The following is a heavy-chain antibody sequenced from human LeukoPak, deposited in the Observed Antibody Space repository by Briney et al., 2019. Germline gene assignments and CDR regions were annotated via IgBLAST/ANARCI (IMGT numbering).Heavy chain of an antibody. CDR1: GFTFSTYG. V-gene: IGHV3-23*01. CDR3: AKDLKRITMMTVS. J-gene: IGHJ5*02. Sequence: GGSLRLSCAASGFTFSTYGMFWVRQAPGKGLEWVSAISGSAGSTLYADSVTGRFTISIDNSKTTLYLRMHMLRAEYTASSLCAKDLKRITMMTVSWGERTLVTVSS. CDR2: ISGSAGST. D-gene: IGHD3-22*01.